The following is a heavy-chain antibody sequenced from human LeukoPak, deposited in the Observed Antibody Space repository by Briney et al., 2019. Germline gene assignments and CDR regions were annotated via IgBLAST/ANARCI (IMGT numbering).Heavy chain of an antibody. V-gene: IGHV6-1*01. CDR2: TYYRSKWYN. CDR3: ARDQTTHYDFWRRDV. D-gene: IGHD3-3*01. Sequence: SQTLSLTCAISGDSVSSNSAAWNWIRQSPSRGLEWLGRTYYRSKWYNDYAVSVKSRITINPDTSKNQFSLKLSSVTAADTAVYYCARDQTTHYDFWRRDVWGKGTTVTVSS. CDR1: GDSVSSNSAA. J-gene: IGHJ6*04.